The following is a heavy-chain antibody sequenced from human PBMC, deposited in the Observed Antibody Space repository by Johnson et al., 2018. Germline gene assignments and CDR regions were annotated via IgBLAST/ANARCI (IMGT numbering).Heavy chain of an antibody. CDR1: GFTFDDYA. V-gene: IGHV3-23*04. CDR3: AKDPFIAARPYDMDV. D-gene: IGHD6-6*01. J-gene: IGHJ6*03. Sequence: VQLVQSGGGLVQPGGSLRLSCAASGFTFDDYAMHWVRQAPGKGLEWVSGISCSGGSTYYADSVKGRFTISRDNSKNTLYLQRNSLRAEATAGYYCAKDPFIAARPYDMDVWGKGTTVTVAS. CDR2: ISCSGGST.